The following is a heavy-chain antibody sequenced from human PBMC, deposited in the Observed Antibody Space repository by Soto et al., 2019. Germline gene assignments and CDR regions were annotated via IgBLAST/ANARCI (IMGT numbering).Heavy chain of an antibody. D-gene: IGHD1-26*01. J-gene: IGHJ4*02. CDR3: AKDEGSYPLY. V-gene: IGHV3-30*18. CDR2: ISYDGSNK. Sequence: VGSLRLSCAASGFTFSSYGMHWVRQAPGKGLEWVAVISYDGSNKYYADSVKGRFTISRDNSKNTLYLQMNSLRAEDTAVYYCAKDEGSYPLYWGQGTLVTVSS. CDR1: GFTFSSYG.